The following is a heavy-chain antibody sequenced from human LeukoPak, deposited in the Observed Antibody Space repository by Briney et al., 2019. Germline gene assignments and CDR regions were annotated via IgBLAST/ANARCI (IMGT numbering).Heavy chain of an antibody. D-gene: IGHD3-16*01. V-gene: IGHV1-2*02. Sequence: ASVKVSCKASGYTFTSYYMHWVRQAPGQGLEWMGWINPNSGGTNYAQKFQGRVTMTRDTSISTAYMELSRLRSDDTAVYYCARDMTGQNWFDPWGQGTLVTVSS. CDR2: INPNSGGT. CDR3: ARDMTGQNWFDP. J-gene: IGHJ5*02. CDR1: GYTFTSYY.